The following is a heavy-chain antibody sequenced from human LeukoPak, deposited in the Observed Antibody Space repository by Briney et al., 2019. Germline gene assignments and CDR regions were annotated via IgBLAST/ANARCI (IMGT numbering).Heavy chain of an antibody. D-gene: IGHD3-16*01. CDR1: GYTFTSYG. CDR2: VSAYNGNT. Sequence: ASVKVSCKASGYTFTSYGISWVRQPPGQGLEWMGWVSAYNGNTNHAQKLQGRVNMTTNNSTSTAYLELKNLGSDDKAVYYYSRGGPAARLITFGGVTDHWGQGTLVTVSS. J-gene: IGHJ4*02. V-gene: IGHV1-18*01. CDR3: SRGGPAARLITFGGVTDH.